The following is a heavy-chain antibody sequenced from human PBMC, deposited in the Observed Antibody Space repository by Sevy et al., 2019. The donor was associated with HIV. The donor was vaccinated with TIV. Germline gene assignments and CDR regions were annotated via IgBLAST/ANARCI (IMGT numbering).Heavy chain of an antibody. CDR3: AKDQEKGDCGDYYYYYGMDV. D-gene: IGHD4-17*01. J-gene: IGHJ6*02. CDR2: VSYHGRNK. V-gene: IGHV3-30*18. Sequence: GGSLRLSCAGSGFTFSSYGVHWVRQTPGKGLEWVAFVSYHGRNKFYADSVKGRFTISRDNSNNTLYLQMNSLRPEDTAVYYCAKDQEKGDCGDYYYYYGMDVWGQGTTVTVSS. CDR1: GFTFSSYG.